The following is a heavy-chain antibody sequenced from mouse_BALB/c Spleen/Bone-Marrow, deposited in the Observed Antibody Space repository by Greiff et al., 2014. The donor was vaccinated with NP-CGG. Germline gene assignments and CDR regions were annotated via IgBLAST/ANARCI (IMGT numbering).Heavy chain of an antibody. CDR3: ATQNFDY. V-gene: IGHV5-9-2*01. CDR2: ISGGGSYR. CDR1: GFTFSSYG. Sequence: DGMLVESGGGLVKPGGSLKLSCTASGFTFSSYGMSWVRQTPEKRLEWVATISGGGSYRYYPDSVQGRITISRDNAKNNLYLQVSSLRSEDTALYYCATQNFDYWGQGTTLTVSS. J-gene: IGHJ2*01.